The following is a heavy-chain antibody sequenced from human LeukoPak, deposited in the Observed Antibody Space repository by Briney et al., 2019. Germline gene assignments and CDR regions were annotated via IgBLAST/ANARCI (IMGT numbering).Heavy chain of an antibody. CDR1: GFTFSSYA. J-gene: IGHJ4*02. D-gene: IGHD4-17*01. CDR3: HDYGDYGIDY. V-gene: IGHV3-30-3*02. Sequence: TGGSLRLSCAASGFTFSSYAMHWVRQAPGKGLEWVAVISYDGSNKYYADSVKGRFTISRDNSKNTLYLQMNSLRAEDTAVYYCHDYGDYGIDYWGQGTLVTVSS. CDR2: ISYDGSNK.